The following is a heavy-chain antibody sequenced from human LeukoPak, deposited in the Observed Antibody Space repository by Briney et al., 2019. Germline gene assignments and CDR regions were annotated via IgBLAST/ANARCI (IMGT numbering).Heavy chain of an antibody. V-gene: IGHV4-59*01. J-gene: IGHJ4*02. Sequence: PSETLSLTCLVSGGSIYSSYWSWIRQSPGKGLECIGYAHYAEGSYYNPSLKSRVTLSVDTSKNQFSLRLNSVTAADTAVYYCAGYGSRSSYKAFDYWGQGTLVTVSS. D-gene: IGHD3-10*01. CDR3: AGYGSRSSYKAFDY. CDR2: AHYAEGS. CDR1: GGSIYSSY.